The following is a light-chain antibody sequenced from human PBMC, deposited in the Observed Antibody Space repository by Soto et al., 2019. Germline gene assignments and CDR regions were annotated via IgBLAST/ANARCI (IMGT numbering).Light chain of an antibody. CDR3: QQYNNWPQT. J-gene: IGKJ1*01. Sequence: DIELTQSPASLSLSLGDRATLSCRASQSVSSHLAWYQQEPGQAPRLLIYAASTRASGIPARFSGSGSGTAFTLTISSLQSEDFAAYFCQQYNNWPQTFGQGTKVDIK. V-gene: IGKV3-15*01. CDR1: QSVSSH. CDR2: AAS.